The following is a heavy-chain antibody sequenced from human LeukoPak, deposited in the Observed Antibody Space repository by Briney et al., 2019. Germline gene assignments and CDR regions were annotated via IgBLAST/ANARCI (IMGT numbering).Heavy chain of an antibody. V-gene: IGHV3-7*01. D-gene: IGHD6-19*01. J-gene: IGHJ2*01. CDR2: IKQDGSEK. CDR3: ASSPKYSSGWWYFDL. CDR1: GSTFSSYW. Sequence: PGGSLRLSCAASGSTFSSYWMSWVRQAPGKGLEWVANIKQDGSEKYYVDSVKGRFTISRDNAKNSLYLQMNSLRAEDTAVYYCASSPKYSSGWWYFDLWGRGTLVTVSS.